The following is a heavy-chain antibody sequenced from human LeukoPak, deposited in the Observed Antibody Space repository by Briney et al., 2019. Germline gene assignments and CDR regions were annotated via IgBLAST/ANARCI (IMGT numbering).Heavy chain of an antibody. CDR3: VRTPPNWGFDY. CDR2: INPSGGST. CDR1: GYTFTSYY. V-gene: IGHV1-46*01. Sequence: ASVKVSCKASGYTFTSYYMHWVRQAPGQGLEWMGIINPSGGSTSYAQKFQGRVTMTRDTSTSTVYMELRSLRSEDTAIYYCVRTPPNWGFDYWGQGTLVTVSS. D-gene: IGHD3-16*01. J-gene: IGHJ4*02.